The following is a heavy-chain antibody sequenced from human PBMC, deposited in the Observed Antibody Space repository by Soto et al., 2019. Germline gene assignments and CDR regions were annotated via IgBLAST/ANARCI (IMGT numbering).Heavy chain of an antibody. CDR1: GGSISSGDYY. CDR3: ARGLPDDYDYVWGSYRPTFYFDY. Sequence: SSETLSLTCTVSGGSISSGDYYWSWIRQPPGKGLEWTGYIYYSGSTYYNPSLKSRVTISVDTSKNQFSLKLSSVTAADTAVYYCARGLPDDYDYVWGSYRPTFYFDYWGQGTLVTVSS. J-gene: IGHJ4*02. CDR2: IYYSGST. V-gene: IGHV4-30-4*01. D-gene: IGHD3-16*02.